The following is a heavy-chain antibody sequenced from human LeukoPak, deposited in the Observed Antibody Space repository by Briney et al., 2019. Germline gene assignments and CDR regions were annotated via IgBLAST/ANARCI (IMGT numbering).Heavy chain of an antibody. J-gene: IGHJ4*02. D-gene: IGHD5-18*01. Sequence: SETLSLTCTVSGGSISSSSYYWGWIRQPPGKGLEWIGSIYYSGSTYYNPSLKSRVTISVDTSKNQFSLKLSSVTAADTAVYYCARWDQQLWFQWGQGTLVTVSS. CDR1: GGSISSSSYY. V-gene: IGHV4-39*07. CDR3: ARWDQQLWFQ. CDR2: IYYSGST.